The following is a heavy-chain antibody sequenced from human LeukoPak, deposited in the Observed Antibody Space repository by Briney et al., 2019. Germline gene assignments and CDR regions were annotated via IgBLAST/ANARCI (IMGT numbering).Heavy chain of an antibody. D-gene: IGHD3-10*01. CDR3: AKDIAYGSGIDY. J-gene: IGHJ4*02. CDR1: GFTFGDYA. CDR2: ISWNSGSI. Sequence: PGRSLRLSCAASGFTFGDYAMHWVRQAPGKGLEWVSGISWNSGSIGYADSVKGRFTISRDNAKNSLYLQMNSLRAEDTALYYCAKDIAYGSGIDYWGQGTLVTVSS. V-gene: IGHV3-9*01.